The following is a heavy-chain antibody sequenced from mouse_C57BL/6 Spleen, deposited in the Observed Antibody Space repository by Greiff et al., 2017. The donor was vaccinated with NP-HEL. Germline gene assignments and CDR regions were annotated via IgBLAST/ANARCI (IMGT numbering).Heavy chain of an antibody. Sequence: EVQLQQSGPELVKPGASVKISCKASGYTFTDYYMNWVKQSHGKSLEWIGDINPNNGGTSYNQKFKGKATLTVDKSSSTAYMELRSLTSEDSAVYYCARRGIRTTVVAEAMDYWGQGTSVTVSS. D-gene: IGHD1-1*01. CDR1: GYTFTDYY. J-gene: IGHJ4*01. V-gene: IGHV1-26*01. CDR3: ARRGIRTTVVAEAMDY. CDR2: INPNNGGT.